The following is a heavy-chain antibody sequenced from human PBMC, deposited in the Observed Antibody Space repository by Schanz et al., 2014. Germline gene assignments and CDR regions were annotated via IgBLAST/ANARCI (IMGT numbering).Heavy chain of an antibody. CDR2: MYINSGST. J-gene: IGHJ3*01. D-gene: IGHD5-12*01. CDR1: GFTFSSFS. Sequence: QLVESGGGLVQPGRSLRLSCAASGFTFSSFSMNWVRQAPGKGLEWVSSMYINSGSTQYADSVKGRFIISRDSSKNTLFLQMNSLRAEDTAVYFCARDGGRDGYNLAFDVWGQGTLVTVSS. V-gene: IGHV3-23*04. CDR3: ARDGGRDGYNLAFDV.